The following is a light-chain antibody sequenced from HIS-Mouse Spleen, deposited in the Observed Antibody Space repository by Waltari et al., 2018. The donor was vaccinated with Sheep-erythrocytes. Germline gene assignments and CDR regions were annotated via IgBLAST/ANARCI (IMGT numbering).Light chain of an antibody. CDR1: SSDVGVYNY. CDR2: DVS. CDR3: CSYAGSYNHV. J-gene: IGLJ1*01. Sequence: QSALTQPRSVSGSPGQSVTISCTGTSSDVGVYNYVSWYQQHPGKAPKLITYDVSKRAAGVPDRVSGSKSSNTASLTISGLQAEDEADYYCCSYAGSYNHVFATGTKVTVL. V-gene: IGLV2-11*02.